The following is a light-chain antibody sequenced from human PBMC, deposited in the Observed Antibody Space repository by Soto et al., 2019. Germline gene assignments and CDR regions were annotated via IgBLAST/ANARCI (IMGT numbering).Light chain of an antibody. CDR1: QSVSNNY. V-gene: IGKV3-20*01. Sequence: EIVLTQSPGTLSLSPGERATLSCRASQSVSNNYLAWYQQKPGQAPRLLIYGASNRATGIPDRFSGSGSGTDFTLTISIRDDEDFAVYYCQQYSSSGTFGQGTKVEIK. CDR2: GAS. J-gene: IGKJ1*01. CDR3: QQYSSSGT.